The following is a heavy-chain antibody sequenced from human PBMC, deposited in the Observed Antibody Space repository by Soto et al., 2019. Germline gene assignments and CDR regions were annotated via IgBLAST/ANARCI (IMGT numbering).Heavy chain of an antibody. CDR1: GFTFSSYG. Sequence: PGGALRLSCAGSGFTFSSYGMHWVRQAPGKGLEWVALIWFDGSDKYYTESVKGRFTISRDNSKSTLYLQMNSLRAEDTAVYYCARLYCSASSCYSVGAFDIRGQGTMVTVSS. V-gene: IGHV3-33*01. CDR3: ARLYCSASSCYSVGAFDI. D-gene: IGHD2-15*01. CDR2: IWFDGSDK. J-gene: IGHJ3*02.